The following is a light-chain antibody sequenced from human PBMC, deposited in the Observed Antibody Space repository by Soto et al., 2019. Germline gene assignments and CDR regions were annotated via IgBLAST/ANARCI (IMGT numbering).Light chain of an antibody. CDR2: WAS. CDR3: QQYYTTPWT. J-gene: IGKJ1*01. CDR1: QSVLFSSNNKNY. Sequence: DIVMTQSPDSLAVSLGERATINCKSSQSVLFSSNNKNYLAWYQQKPGQPPKPLFYWASTRDSGVPDRFSGSGSGTDFTLTISSLQAEDVAVYYCQQYYTTPWTFGQGTKVEIK. V-gene: IGKV4-1*01.